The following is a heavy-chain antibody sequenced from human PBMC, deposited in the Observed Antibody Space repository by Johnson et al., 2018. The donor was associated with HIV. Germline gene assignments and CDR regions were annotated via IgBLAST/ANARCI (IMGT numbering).Heavy chain of an antibody. D-gene: IGHD5-24*01. CDR2: IKQDGTEK. V-gene: IGHV3-7*01. J-gene: IGHJ3*01. CDR3: ARDGPWLQSQRDAFDV. Sequence: VHLVESGGGVVQPGRSLRLSCAASGFTFSSYAMHWVRQAPGKGLEWVANIKQDGTEKYYVGSVKGRFTISRDNAKNSLYLQMNSLRAEDTAVYYCARDGPWLQSQRDAFDVWGRGTMVTVSS. CDR1: GFTFSSYA.